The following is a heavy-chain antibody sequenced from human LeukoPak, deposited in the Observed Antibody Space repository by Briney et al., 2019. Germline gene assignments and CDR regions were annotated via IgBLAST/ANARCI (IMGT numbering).Heavy chain of an antibody. CDR1: GFTFSSYA. CDR2: ISYDGSNK. CDR3: ARWKNYYDSSGYLLYYGMDV. J-gene: IGHJ6*02. D-gene: IGHD3-22*01. V-gene: IGHV3-30-3*01. Sequence: PGGSLRLSCAASGFTFSSYAMHWVRQAPGKGLEWVAVISYDGSNKYYADSVKGRFTISRDNSKNTLYLQMNSLRAEDTAVYYCARWKNYYDSSGYLLYYGMDVWGQGTTVTVSS.